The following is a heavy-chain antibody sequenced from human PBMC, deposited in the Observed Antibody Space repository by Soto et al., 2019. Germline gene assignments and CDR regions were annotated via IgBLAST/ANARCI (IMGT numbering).Heavy chain of an antibody. CDR3: ARAPLLVEGTAPFDY. CDR2: IYYSGST. CDR1: GGSISSGDYY. V-gene: IGHV4-30-4*01. Sequence: SETLSLTCTVSGGSISSGDYYWSWIRQPPGKGLEWIGYIYYSGSTYYNPSLKSRVTISVDTSKNQFSLKLGSVTAADTAVYYCARAPLLVEGTAPFDYWGQGTLVTVSS. D-gene: IGHD2-15*01. J-gene: IGHJ4*02.